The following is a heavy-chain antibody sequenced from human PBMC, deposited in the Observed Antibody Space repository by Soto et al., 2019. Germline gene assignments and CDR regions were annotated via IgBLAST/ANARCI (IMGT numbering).Heavy chain of an antibody. CDR3: ASVGTTMVRGVIPWFDP. CDR1: GGTFSSYA. D-gene: IGHD3-10*01. V-gene: IGHV1-69*01. Sequence: QVQLVQSGAEVKKPGSSVKVSCKASGGTFSSYAISWVRQAPGQGLEWMGGIIPIFGTANYAQKFQGRVTITADESTSTAYMELSSLRSEDTAVYYCASVGTTMVRGVIPWFDPWGQGTLVTVSA. CDR2: IIPIFGTA. J-gene: IGHJ5*02.